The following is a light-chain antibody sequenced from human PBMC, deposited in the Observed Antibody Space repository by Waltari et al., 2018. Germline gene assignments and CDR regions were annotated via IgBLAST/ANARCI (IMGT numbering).Light chain of an antibody. V-gene: IGKV3-11*01. Sequence: EIVLTQSPATLSLSPGERATLSCRASQSVSTFSAWYQQKPGQAPRLLIYHASNRATGIPARFSGRGSGTNFTLTISDLEPEDFAVYYCQQRANWPPLTFGGGTRVEIK. CDR2: HAS. J-gene: IGKJ4*01. CDR1: QSVSTF. CDR3: QQRANWPPLT.